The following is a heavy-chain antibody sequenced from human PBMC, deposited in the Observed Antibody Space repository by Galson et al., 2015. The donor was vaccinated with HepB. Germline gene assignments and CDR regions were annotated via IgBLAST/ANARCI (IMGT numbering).Heavy chain of an antibody. CDR2: IYPGDSDT. CDR1: GYSFTSTW. Sequence: QSGAEVKKSGEYLKISCTGSGYSFTSTWIGWVRQMPGKGLEWTGIIYPGDSDTRYSPSFQGQVTISADKSISTAYLQWSSLKASDTAMYYCARTKGAAAGTRYFDYWGQGTLVTVSS. D-gene: IGHD6-13*01. J-gene: IGHJ4*02. CDR3: ARTKGAAAGTRYFDY. V-gene: IGHV5-51*01.